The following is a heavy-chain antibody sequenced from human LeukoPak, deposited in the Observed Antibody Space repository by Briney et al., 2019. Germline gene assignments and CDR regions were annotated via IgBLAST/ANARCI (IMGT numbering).Heavy chain of an antibody. V-gene: IGHV4-34*01. CDR2: INHSGST. D-gene: IGHD4-17*01. J-gene: IGHJ6*02. CDR3: ARGTGDYPYYYYYYGMDV. CDR1: GGSFSGYY. Sequence: SETLSLTCAVYGGSFSGYYWSWIRQPPGKGLEWIGEINHSGSTNYNPSLKSRVTISVDTSKNQFSLKLSSVTAAGTAVYYCARGTGDYPYYYYYYGMDVWGQGTTVTVSS.